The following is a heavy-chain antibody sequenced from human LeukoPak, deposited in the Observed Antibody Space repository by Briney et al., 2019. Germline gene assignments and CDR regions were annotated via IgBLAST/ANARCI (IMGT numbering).Heavy chain of an antibody. CDR1: GYTFSTYA. CDR3: ASQADFWSGIDY. V-gene: IGHV1-3*01. J-gene: IGHJ4*02. D-gene: IGHD3-3*01. CDR2: IIPIFGTA. Sequence: GASVKVSCTASGYTFSTYAIHWVRQAPGQRLEWMGWIIPIFGTANYAQKLQGRVTMTTDTSTSTAYMELRSLRSDDTAVYYCASQADFWSGIDYWGQGTLVTVSS.